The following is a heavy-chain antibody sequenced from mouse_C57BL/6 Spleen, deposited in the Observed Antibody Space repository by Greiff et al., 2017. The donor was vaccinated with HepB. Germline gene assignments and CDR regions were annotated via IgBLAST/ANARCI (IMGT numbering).Heavy chain of an antibody. J-gene: IGHJ4*01. CDR1: GYTFTSYW. CDR3: ARGVLRNYAMDY. D-gene: IGHD1-1*01. CDR2: INPSNGGT. V-gene: IGHV1-53*01. Sequence: VQLQQPGTELVKPGASVKLSCKASGYTFTSYWMHWVKQRPGQGLEWIGNINPSNGGTNYNEKFKSKATLTVDKSSSTGYMQLSSLTSEDSAVYYCARGVLRNYAMDYWGQGTSVTVSS.